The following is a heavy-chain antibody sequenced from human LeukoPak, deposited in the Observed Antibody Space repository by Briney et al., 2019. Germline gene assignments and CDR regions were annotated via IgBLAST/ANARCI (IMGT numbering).Heavy chain of an antibody. CDR3: AKAGGWTNYFDY. CDR2: ISAGGGST. V-gene: IGHV3-23*01. J-gene: IGHJ4*02. D-gene: IGHD6-19*01. CDR1: GFTFSSYN. Sequence: GGSLRLSCAASGFTFSSYNINWVRQAPGKGLEWVSAISAGGGSTYYADSVKGRFTSSRDNSKNTLYLQLNSLRAEDTAVYYCAKAGGWTNYFDYWGQGTLVTVSS.